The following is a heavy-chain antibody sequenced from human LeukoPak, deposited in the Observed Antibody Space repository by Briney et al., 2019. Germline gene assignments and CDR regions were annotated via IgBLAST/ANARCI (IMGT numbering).Heavy chain of an antibody. Sequence: SETLSLACTVSGGSISDYYRGWIRQSPGKGLEWIGYFYNSGSSTYNPSLKSRVTISVDTSKEQFSLKVNSVTAADTAVYYCTRGAGWLIDYWGQGILVTVSS. CDR3: TRGAGWLIDY. CDR2: FYNSGSS. D-gene: IGHD3-16*01. J-gene: IGHJ4*02. CDR1: GGSISDYY. V-gene: IGHV4-59*01.